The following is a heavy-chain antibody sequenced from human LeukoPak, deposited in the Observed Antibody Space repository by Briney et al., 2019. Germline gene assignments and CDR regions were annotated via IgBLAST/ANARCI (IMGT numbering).Heavy chain of an antibody. V-gene: IGHV4-39*01. J-gene: IGHJ5*02. CDR1: VGSISSTSYY. D-gene: IGHD3-22*01. Sequence: SETLSLTCTVSVGSISSTSYYWGWIRQPPGKGLEWIGLIYYSGSTYYNPSLKSRVTRSVDTSKNQFSLKLSSVTAADTAVYYCARRPRLGYYDSSGYYSGFDPWGQGTLVTVSS. CDR2: IYYSGST. CDR3: ARRPRLGYYDSSGYYSGFDP.